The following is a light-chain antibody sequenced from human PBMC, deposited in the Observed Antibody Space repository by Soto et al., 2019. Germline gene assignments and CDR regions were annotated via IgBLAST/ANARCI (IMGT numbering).Light chain of an antibody. CDR3: QQYGSSAT. V-gene: IGKV3-20*01. Sequence: EIVLTQSPGTLSLSPGERATLSCRASQSVSTNYLAWYQQKPGQAPRLLIYDASRRATGIPDRFSGSGSGTDFTLTISRLDPEDFAVYHCQQYGSSATFGGGTKVEIK. CDR2: DAS. J-gene: IGKJ4*01. CDR1: QSVSTNY.